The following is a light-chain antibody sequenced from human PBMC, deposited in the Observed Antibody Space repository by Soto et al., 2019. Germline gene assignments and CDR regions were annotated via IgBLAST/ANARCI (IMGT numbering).Light chain of an antibody. CDR3: QQRSDWPLT. CDR2: DAS. J-gene: IGKJ4*01. CDR1: HSVSNY. Sequence: EIVLTQSPATLSLSPGERATLSCRASHSVSNYLAWYQQRPGQAPRLLIYDASNRATGIPARFSGSGSGTDFTLTISSLEPEDVAVYYCQQRSDWPLTFGGGTKVEIK. V-gene: IGKV3-11*01.